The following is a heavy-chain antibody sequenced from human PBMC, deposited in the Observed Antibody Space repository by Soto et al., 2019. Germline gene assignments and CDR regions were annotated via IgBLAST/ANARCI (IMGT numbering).Heavy chain of an antibody. CDR1: GGSISSGGYS. CDR2: IYHSGST. Sequence: QLQLQESGSGLVKPSQTLSLTCAVSGGSISSGGYSWSWIRQPPGKGLEWIGYIYHSGSTYYNPSLQSRVTISVDRSKNQFSLKLSSVTAADTAVYYCARVYCSGGSCFWFDPWGQGTLVTVS. CDR3: ARVYCSGGSCFWFDP. D-gene: IGHD2-15*01. V-gene: IGHV4-30-2*01. J-gene: IGHJ5*02.